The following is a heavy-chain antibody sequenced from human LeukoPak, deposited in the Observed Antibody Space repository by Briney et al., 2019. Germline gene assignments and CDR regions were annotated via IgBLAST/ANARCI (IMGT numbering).Heavy chain of an antibody. V-gene: IGHV3-23*01. Sequence: PGGSLSLFCAASRFTFSSYAMSWVRQAPGKGLEWVSTISGSGGGTYYADSVKGRFTISRDNSKNTLYLQMNSLRAEDTAVYHCAKTMIVVETNYYYGMDVWGEGTTVTVSS. D-gene: IGHD3-22*01. CDR1: RFTFSSYA. J-gene: IGHJ6*04. CDR3: AKTMIVVETNYYYGMDV. CDR2: ISGSGGGT.